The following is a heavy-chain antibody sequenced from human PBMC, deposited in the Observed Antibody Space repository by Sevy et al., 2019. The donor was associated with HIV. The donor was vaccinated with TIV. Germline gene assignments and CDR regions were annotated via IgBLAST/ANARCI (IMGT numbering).Heavy chain of an antibody. CDR3: VSLFLSYRSGWSYFDY. Sequence: GGSLRLSCAISGFTVNDKYIIWVRQAPGKGLEWVSVIFSSGSTYYADSAKGRFTISRDHSKNTVDLQMNSVRAEDTAVYYCVSLFLSYRSGWSYFDYWGQGTLVTVSS. J-gene: IGHJ4*02. CDR2: IFSSGST. CDR1: GFTVNDKY. D-gene: IGHD6-19*01. V-gene: IGHV3-66*02.